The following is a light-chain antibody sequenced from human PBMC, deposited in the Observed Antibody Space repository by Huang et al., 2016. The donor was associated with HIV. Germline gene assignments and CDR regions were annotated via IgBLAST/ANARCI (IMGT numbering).Light chain of an antibody. J-gene: IGKJ1*01. CDR3: QQSHATPWT. CDR1: QSIRAY. CDR2: TAS. V-gene: IGKV1-39*01. Sequence: DIQMTQSPSSLSASVGDRVTITCRASQSIRAYLNWYQEKPGKAPQLLIFTASSLQRGVPSRFSGNGSGTEFTLTISSLQPEDFATYYCQQSHATPWTFGQGTEVEIK.